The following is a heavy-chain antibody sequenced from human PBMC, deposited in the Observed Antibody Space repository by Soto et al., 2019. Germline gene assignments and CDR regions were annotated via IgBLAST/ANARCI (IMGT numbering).Heavy chain of an antibody. D-gene: IGHD5-12*01. CDR3: ARGDIVATTYSFDY. CDR1: GGSISSYY. J-gene: IGHJ4*02. CDR2: IYYSGST. V-gene: IGHV4-59*01. Sequence: PSETLSLTCTVSGGSISSYYWSWIRQPPGKGLEWIGYIYYSGSTNYNPSLKSRVTISVDTSKNQFSLKLSSVTAADTAVYYCARGDIVATTYSFDYWGQGTLVTVSS.